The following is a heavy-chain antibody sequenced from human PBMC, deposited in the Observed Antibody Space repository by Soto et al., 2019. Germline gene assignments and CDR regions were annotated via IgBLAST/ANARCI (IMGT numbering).Heavy chain of an antibody. V-gene: IGHV3-21*01. D-gene: IGHD5-18*01. CDR2: ISSSSSYI. Sequence: PGGSLRLSCAASGITFSSYSMNWVRQAPGKGLEWVSSISSSSSYIYYADSVKGRFTISRDNAKNSLYLQMNSLRAEDTAVYYWSRDLAYSNGYEGYFDYWVQGTLVTVSS. J-gene: IGHJ4*02. CDR1: GITFSSYS. CDR3: SRDLAYSNGYEGYFDY.